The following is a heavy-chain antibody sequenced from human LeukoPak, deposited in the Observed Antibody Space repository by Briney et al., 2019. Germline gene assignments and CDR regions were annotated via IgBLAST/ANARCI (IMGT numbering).Heavy chain of an antibody. CDR2: IY. CDR3: ARDRNDYYDSAGYTRPDGFDI. J-gene: IGHJ3*02. D-gene: IGHD3-22*01. CDR1: GGSMSRFY. V-gene: IGHV4-59*01. Sequence: PSETLSLTCSVSGGSMSRFYWTWIRQPPGKGLEWVGDIYNINPSLKSRVTMSIDTSKNQFFLNLGSVTAADTAMYFCARDRNDYYDSAGYTRPDGFDIWGQGTMVTVSS.